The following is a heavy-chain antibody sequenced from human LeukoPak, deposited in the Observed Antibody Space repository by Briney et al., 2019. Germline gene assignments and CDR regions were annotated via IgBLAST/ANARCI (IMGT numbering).Heavy chain of an antibody. D-gene: IGHD1-26*01. Sequence: GGSLRLSCAASGFTFSSYAMTWVRQAPGKGLEWVSTISGSGDSTYYADSVKGRFTISRDNSKNTLYLQMNSLRAEDTAVYYCAKAGNLGGSNYLYYYYYMDVWGKGTTVTISS. CDR3: AKAGNLGGSNYLYYYYYMDV. CDR1: GFTFSSYA. CDR2: ISGSGDST. V-gene: IGHV3-23*01. J-gene: IGHJ6*03.